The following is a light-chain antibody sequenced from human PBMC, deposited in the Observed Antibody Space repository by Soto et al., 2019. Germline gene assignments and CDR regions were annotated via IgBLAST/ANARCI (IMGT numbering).Light chain of an antibody. V-gene: IGKV3-11*01. CDR1: QSVGIF. Sequence: EIVLTQSPATLSLSPGERATLSCRASQSVGIFLAWYQHKPGQAPRLLIFDASNRATGIPARFSGGGSGTDFPLTISSLEPEDFAIYYCQHRRRWPLTFGQGTRLE. CDR2: DAS. J-gene: IGKJ5*01. CDR3: QHRRRWPLT.